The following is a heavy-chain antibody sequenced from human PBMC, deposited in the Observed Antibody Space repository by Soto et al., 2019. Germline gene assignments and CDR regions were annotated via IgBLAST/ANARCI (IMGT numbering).Heavy chain of an antibody. CDR2: IYYSGST. J-gene: IGHJ6*02. Sequence: PSETLSLTCTVSGGSVSSGSYYWSWIRQPPGKGLEWIGYIYYSGSTNYNPSLKSRVTISVDTSKNQFSLKLSSVTAADTAVYYCAREARLGYYYGMDVWGQGTTVTVSS. CDR3: AREARLGYYYGMDV. CDR1: GGSVSSGSYY. V-gene: IGHV4-61*01. D-gene: IGHD6-6*01.